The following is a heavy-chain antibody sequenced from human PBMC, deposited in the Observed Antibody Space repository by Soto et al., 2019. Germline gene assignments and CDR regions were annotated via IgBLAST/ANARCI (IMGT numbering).Heavy chain of an antibody. V-gene: IGHV3-30*18. CDR1: GFTFSNFG. Sequence: QVHLLESGGGVVQPGRSLRLSCVGSGFTFSNFGIHWVRQAPGKGLEWLAVVSYDEVNKFYADSVRGRFTISRDNSKDTVYRQTNSLRRDDTAMCFCAKVMTEYSGVAIDHWGQGTLVTVSS. J-gene: IGHJ4*02. CDR2: VSYDEVNK. D-gene: IGHD6-19*01. CDR3: AKVMTEYSGVAIDH.